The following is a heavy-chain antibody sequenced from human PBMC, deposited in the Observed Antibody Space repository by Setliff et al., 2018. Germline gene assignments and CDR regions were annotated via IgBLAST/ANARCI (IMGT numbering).Heavy chain of an antibody. Sequence: GGSLRLSCAASGFAFSTYSMNWVRQAPGKGLEWVSTINSGSDFIYYADSVRGRFTISRDNTKNSLYLQMNSLRAEDTAVYYCANLVVDYWGQGTLVTVSS. D-gene: IGHD2-8*02. J-gene: IGHJ4*02. CDR2: INSGSDFI. CDR1: GFAFSTYS. V-gene: IGHV3-21*01. CDR3: ANLVVDY.